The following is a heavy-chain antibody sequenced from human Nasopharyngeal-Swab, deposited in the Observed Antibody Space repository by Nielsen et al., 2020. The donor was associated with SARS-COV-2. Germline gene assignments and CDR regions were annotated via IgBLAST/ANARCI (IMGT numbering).Heavy chain of an antibody. CDR3: TTVAGSYGRFDY. D-gene: IGHD1-26*01. CDR1: GGTFSSYA. J-gene: IGHJ4*02. CDR2: IIPIFGTA. Sequence: SVKVSCKASGGTFSSYAISWVRQAPGQGLEWMGGIIPIFGTANYAQKFQGRVTITADESTSTAYMELSSPRSEDTAVCYCTTVAGSYGRFDYWGQGNLVTVSS. V-gene: IGHV1-69*13.